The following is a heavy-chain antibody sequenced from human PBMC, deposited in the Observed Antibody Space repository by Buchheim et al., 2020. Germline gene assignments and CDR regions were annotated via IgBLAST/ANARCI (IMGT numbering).Heavy chain of an antibody. V-gene: IGHV3-23*01. CDR2: ISGGGGST. D-gene: IGHD2-2*01. Sequence: EVQLLESGGGLVQPGGSLRLSCAASGFTFSSYAMSWVRQAPGKGLEWVSGISGGGGSTYYADSVKGRFTTSRDNSENTLYLQMSSLRVEDTAAYHCARDRYCTSTSCLPFPVVWGQGTT. CDR1: GFTFSSYA. J-gene: IGHJ6*02. CDR3: ARDRYCTSTSCLPFPVV.